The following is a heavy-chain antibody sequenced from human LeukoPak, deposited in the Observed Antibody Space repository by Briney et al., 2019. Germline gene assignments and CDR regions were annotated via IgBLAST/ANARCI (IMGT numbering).Heavy chain of an antibody. CDR3: ARGGGYYPFDY. D-gene: IGHD3-22*01. V-gene: IGHV4-59*01. J-gene: IGHJ4*02. CDR1: GGSISNSY. CDR2: VYYSGST. Sequence: SETLSLTCTGSGGSISNSYWSWIRQPPGKGLEWIGYVYYSGSTEYNPSLRSRVTISIDTSKNQFSLKLNSVTAADTAVYYCARGGGYYPFDYWGQGSLVTVSS.